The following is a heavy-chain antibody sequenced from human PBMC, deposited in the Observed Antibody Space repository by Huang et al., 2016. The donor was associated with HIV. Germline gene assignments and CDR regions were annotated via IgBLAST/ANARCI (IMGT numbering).Heavy chain of an antibody. V-gene: IGHV2-5*02. CDR3: AHRQTYDFWSGFFDS. Sequence: QITLKESGPTLVKPTQTLTLTCTFSGFSITTDGAGVGWIRQPPGKALEWLELIFWDDDKRYSPSLKNRLSITKDTSKNQVVLTMTNMDPVDTATYFCAHRQTYDFWSGFFDSWGQGTLVTVSS. D-gene: IGHD3-3*01. CDR2: IFWDDDK. J-gene: IGHJ4*02. CDR1: GFSITTDGAG.